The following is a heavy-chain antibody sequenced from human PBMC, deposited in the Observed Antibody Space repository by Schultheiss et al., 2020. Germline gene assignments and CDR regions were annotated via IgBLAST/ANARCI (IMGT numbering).Heavy chain of an antibody. CDR2: IKSKTDGATT. CDR1: GFTFSNAW. V-gene: IGHV3-15*07. D-gene: IGHD2-2*01. CDR3: TTSRTGVVVVPAANSFDDY. J-gene: IGHJ4*02. Sequence: GGSLRLSCAASGFTFSNAWMNWVRQAPGKGLEWVGRIKSKTDGATTDYAAPVKGRFTISRDDSKNTLYLQMNRLKTEDTAVYYCTTSRTGVVVVPAANSFDDYWGQGTLVTVSA.